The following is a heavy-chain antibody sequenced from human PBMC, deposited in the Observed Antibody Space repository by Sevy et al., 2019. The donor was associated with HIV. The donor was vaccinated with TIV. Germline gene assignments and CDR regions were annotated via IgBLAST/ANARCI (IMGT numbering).Heavy chain of an antibody. D-gene: IGHD5-12*01. V-gene: IGHV3-7*01. J-gene: IGHJ4*02. CDR2: IKEDGSEE. CDR3: ASEYSFAAFFDY. Sequence: GGSLRLSCEGSGFIFNSCWMSWVRQAPGKGLEWVANIKEDGSEENYVDSVKGRFTISRDNAKNSVYLEMNSLRVEDTAVYFCASEYSFAAFFDYWGQGTRVTVSS. CDR1: GFIFNSCW.